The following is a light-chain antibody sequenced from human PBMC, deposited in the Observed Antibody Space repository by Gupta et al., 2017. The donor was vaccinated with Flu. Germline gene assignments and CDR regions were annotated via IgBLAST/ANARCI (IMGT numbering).Light chain of an antibody. CDR2: WAS. Sequence: DIVMTHSADCLAAALGERATINCKSSQSGLYISKDKNSLAWYQQNPGQPPKLLIYWASTREFGVPDRFSGRGSRTDFALTISSLQAEDVAVYYCQQEDSTPRTFGQGTKVEIK. CDR3: QQEDSTPRT. J-gene: IGKJ1*01. CDR1: QSGLYISKDKNS. V-gene: IGKV4-1*01.